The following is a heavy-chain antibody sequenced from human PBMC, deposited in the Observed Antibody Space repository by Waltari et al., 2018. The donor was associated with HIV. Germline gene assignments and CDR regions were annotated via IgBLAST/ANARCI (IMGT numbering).Heavy chain of an antibody. J-gene: IGHJ4*02. V-gene: IGHV3-23*01. CDR2: ISGSGGST. CDR3: ARGFDTNDGSPEY. Sequence: EVQLLESGGGLVQPGESLRLSCAGSDFTFSTYAMNWVRQAPGMGLEWVASISGSGGSTYYADSVKGRFTISRDNFKDSLSLNMNNLRAEDTAVYYCARGFDTNDGSPEYWGQGTLVTVSS. D-gene: IGHD2-8*01. CDR1: DFTFSTYA.